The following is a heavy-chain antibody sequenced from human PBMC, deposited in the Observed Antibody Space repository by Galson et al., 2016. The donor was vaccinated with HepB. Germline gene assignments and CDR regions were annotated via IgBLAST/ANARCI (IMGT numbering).Heavy chain of an antibody. J-gene: IGHJ4*02. V-gene: IGHV3-66*02. CDR1: GFTVSNNY. D-gene: IGHD4-17*01. CDR3: VRGVYGDHGWFDY. CDR2: ICSGGTT. Sequence: SLRLSCAASGFTVSNNYITWVRQAPGKGLEYVSVICSGGTTYYAASVKGRFTISRDNSQNSLFLQMNTLRAEDTAVYFCVRGVYGDHGWFDYWGQGTLVTFSS.